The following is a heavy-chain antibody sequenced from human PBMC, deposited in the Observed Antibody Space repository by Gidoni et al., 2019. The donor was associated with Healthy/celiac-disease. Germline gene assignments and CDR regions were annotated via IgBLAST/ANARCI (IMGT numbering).Heavy chain of an antibody. Sequence: QVQLQQWGAGLLKPSATLSLTCAVYGGSFSGYYWSWIRQPPGKGLEWIGEINHSGSTNYNPSLKSRVTISVDTSKNQFSLKLSSVTAADTAVYYCARGGSGGRTSSYYYYYMDVWGKGTTVTVSS. D-gene: IGHD2-15*01. V-gene: IGHV4-34*01. CDR2: INHSGST. CDR1: GGSFSGYY. J-gene: IGHJ6*03. CDR3: ARGGSGGRTSSYYYYYMDV.